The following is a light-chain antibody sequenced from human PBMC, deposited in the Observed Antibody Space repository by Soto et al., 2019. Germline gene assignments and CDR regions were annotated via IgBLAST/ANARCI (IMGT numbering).Light chain of an antibody. Sequence: DIQMTQSPSSLSASVGDRVTITCRASQSISSYLNWYQQKPGKAPKLLIYAASSLQSGVPSRFSGSGSGTDFTLTISSLQPEDCATYYCQLSYSTLALTCGGGTKVEIK. V-gene: IGKV1-39*01. CDR3: QLSYSTLALT. CDR1: QSISSY. J-gene: IGKJ4*01. CDR2: AAS.